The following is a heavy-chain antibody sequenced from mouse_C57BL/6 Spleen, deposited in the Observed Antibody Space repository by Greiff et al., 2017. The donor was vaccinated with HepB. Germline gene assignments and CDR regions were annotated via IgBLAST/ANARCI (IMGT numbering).Heavy chain of an antibody. Sequence: VQLQQSGPELVKPGASVKMSCKASGYTFTDYYINWVKQSHGKGLEWIGDINPNNGGTSYNQKFKGKATVTVDKSSSTAYMELRSLTSEDSAVYYCARGITPDYWGQGTTLTVSS. V-gene: IGHV1-26*01. CDR3: ARGITPDY. J-gene: IGHJ2*01. D-gene: IGHD2-4*01. CDR1: GYTFTDYY. CDR2: INPNNGGT.